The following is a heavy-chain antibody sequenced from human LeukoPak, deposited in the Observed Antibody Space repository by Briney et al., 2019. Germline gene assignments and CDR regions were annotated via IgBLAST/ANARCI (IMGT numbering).Heavy chain of an antibody. CDR3: AKDRNSGYSYGGFFDY. CDR2: ISSSGTTM. Sequence: GGFLRLSCAASGFTFYSMNWVRQAPGKGLEWISYISSSGTTMYYADSVKGRFTISRDNSKNTLYLQMNSLRAEDTAVYYCAKDRNSGYSYGGFFDYWGQGTLVTVSS. D-gene: IGHD5-18*01. J-gene: IGHJ4*02. CDR1: GFTFYS. V-gene: IGHV3-48*01.